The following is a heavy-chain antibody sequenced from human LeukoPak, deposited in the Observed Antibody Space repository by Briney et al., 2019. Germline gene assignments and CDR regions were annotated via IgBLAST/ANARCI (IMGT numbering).Heavy chain of an antibody. CDR2: IYPGDSDT. D-gene: IGHD3-16*02. CDR1: GYSFTSYW. V-gene: IGHV5-51*01. J-gene: IGHJ4*02. Sequence: GESLKISCKGSGYSFTSYWIGWVRQMPGKGLEWMGIIYPGDSDTRYSPSLQGQVTISADKSISTAYLQWSSLKASDTAMYYCARRSFYDYVWGSYRYHFDYWGQGTLVTVSS. CDR3: ARRSFYDYVWGSYRYHFDY.